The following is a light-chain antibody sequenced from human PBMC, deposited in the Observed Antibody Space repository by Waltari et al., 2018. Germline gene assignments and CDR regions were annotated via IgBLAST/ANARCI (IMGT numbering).Light chain of an antibody. CDR2: DDN. J-gene: IGLJ3*02. V-gene: IGLV2-23*01. CDR1: SSDVGNYKL. CDR3: CSYAGSYTWV. Sequence: QSALTHPASVSGSPGLFITISCTGTSSDVGNYKLVSWYQQYPGKAPKVMIYDDNRRPSGVSDSFSGSKSGDTASLTMPGVQAEDEADYYCCSYAGSYTWVFGGGTKLTVL.